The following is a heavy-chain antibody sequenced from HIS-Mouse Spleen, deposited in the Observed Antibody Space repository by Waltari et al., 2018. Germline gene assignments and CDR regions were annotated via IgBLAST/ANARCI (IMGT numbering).Heavy chain of an antibody. CDR2: IYYSGST. J-gene: IGHJ5*02. V-gene: IGHV4-59*01. CDR1: GGSISSYY. Sequence: QVQLQESGPGLVKPSETLSLTCTVSGGSISSYYWSWIRQPPGKGLEWIGYIYYSGSTNYNPSLKSRVTISVDTSKNQFSLKLSSVTAADTAVYYCAREVVRGVIITPLHWFDPWGQGTLVTVSS. CDR3: AREVVRGVIITPLHWFDP. D-gene: IGHD3-10*01.